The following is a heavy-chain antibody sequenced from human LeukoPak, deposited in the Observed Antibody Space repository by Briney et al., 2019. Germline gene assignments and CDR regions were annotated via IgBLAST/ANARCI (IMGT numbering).Heavy chain of an antibody. J-gene: IGHJ4*02. D-gene: IGHD3-10*01. Sequence: ASVKVSCKASGYTFTDYYMHWVRQAPGQGLERMGRISPKSGGTNYAQKFQGRITMTRDTSLTTAYMELSRLRSDDTAVYYCARGKADRWFGDLDWGQGTLVTVSS. CDR1: GYTFTDYY. CDR3: ARGKADRWFGDLD. V-gene: IGHV1-2*06. CDR2: ISPKSGGT.